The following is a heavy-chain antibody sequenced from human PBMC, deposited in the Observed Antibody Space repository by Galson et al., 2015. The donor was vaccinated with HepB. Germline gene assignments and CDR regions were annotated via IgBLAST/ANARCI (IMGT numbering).Heavy chain of an antibody. J-gene: IGHJ6*02. CDR3: ARHGGITVTTRGMDV. D-gene: IGHD1-14*01. V-gene: IGHV3-30-3*01. CDR2: ISYDGGNK. CDR1: GFTVSSNY. Sequence: SLRLSCAASGFTVSSNYMSWVRQAPGKGLEWVAVISYDGGNKYYADSVKGRFTISRDNSKNTLYLQMNSLRAEDTAVYYCARHGGITVTTRGMDVWGQGTTVTVSS.